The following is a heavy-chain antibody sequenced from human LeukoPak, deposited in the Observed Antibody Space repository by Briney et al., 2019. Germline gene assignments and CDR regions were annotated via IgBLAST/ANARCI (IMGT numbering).Heavy chain of an antibody. CDR3: ARVYIADGRYAYFDY. D-gene: IGHD5-12*01. Sequence: SETLSLTCAVYGGSFSGYYWSWIRQPPGKGLEWIGEINHSGSTNYNPSLKSRVTISVDTSKNQFSLKLSSVTAADTAVYYCARVYIADGRYAYFDYWGQGTLVTVSS. CDR2: INHSGST. V-gene: IGHV4-34*01. J-gene: IGHJ4*02. CDR1: GGSFSGYY.